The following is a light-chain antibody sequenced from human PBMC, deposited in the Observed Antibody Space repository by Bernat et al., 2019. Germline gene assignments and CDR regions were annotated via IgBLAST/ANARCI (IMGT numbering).Light chain of an antibody. CDR2: AAS. CDR1: QSISSY. CDR3: HQSYSTPF. J-gene: IGKJ1*01. V-gene: IGKV1-39*01. Sequence: DIQMTQSPSSLSASVGDRVTITCRASQSISSYLNWYQQKPGKAPKLLIYAASSLQSGVPSRFSGSGSGTDFTLTISSLQPEDFATYYCHQSYSTPFFGQGTKVEIK.